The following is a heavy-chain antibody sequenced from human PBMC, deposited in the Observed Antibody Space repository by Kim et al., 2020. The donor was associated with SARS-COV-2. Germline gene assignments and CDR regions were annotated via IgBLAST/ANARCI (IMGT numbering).Heavy chain of an antibody. D-gene: IGHD6-13*01. CDR3: ARGQGVIAAAGTQDFDY. V-gene: IGHV4-34*01. J-gene: IGHJ4*02. Sequence: SETLSLTCAVYGGSFSGYYWSWIRQPPGKGLEWIGEINHSGSTNYNPSLKSRVTISVDTSKNQFSLKLSSVTAADTAVYYCARGQGVIAAAGTQDFDYWGQGTLVTVSS. CDR2: INHSGST. CDR1: GGSFSGYY.